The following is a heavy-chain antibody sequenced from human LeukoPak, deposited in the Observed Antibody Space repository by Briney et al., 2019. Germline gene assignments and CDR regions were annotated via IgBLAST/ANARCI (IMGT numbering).Heavy chain of an antibody. CDR2: IYSSGST. Sequence: SETLSLTCTVSGGSISSYHWSWIRQPPGKGLESIGYIYSSGSTHYNPSPKSRVTISVDTSKNQFSLKLSSVTAADTAVYYCARETITMVRGVIVNWFDPWGQGTLVTVSS. V-gene: IGHV4-59*01. J-gene: IGHJ5*02. D-gene: IGHD3-10*01. CDR3: ARETITMVRGVIVNWFDP. CDR1: GGSISSYH.